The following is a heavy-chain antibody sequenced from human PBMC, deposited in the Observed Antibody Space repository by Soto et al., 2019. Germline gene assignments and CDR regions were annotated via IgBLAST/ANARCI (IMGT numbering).Heavy chain of an antibody. J-gene: IGHJ4*02. CDR2: IIPIFGTA. Sequence: SVKVSCKASGGTFSSYAISWVRQAPGQGLEWMGGIIPIFGTANYAQKFQGRVTITADESTSTAYMELSSLRSEDTAEYYCARSITMVRGVMAYWGQGTLVTVSS. D-gene: IGHD3-10*01. V-gene: IGHV1-69*13. CDR3: ARSITMVRGVMAY. CDR1: GGTFSSYA.